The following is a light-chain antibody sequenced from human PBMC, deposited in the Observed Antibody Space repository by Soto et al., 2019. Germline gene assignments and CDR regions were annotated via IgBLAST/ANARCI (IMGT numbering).Light chain of an antibody. Sequence: PSTLPLSTKESTTLSCRASQSVSSSYLAWYQQKPGQAPRLLIYGASSRATGIPDRFSGSGSGTDFTLTFSILEPEDFAVYYCQHSASLLGTFAEGTKVAIK. CDR2: GAS. J-gene: IGKJ1*01. CDR3: QHSASLLGT. V-gene: IGKV3-20*01. CDR1: QSVSSSY.